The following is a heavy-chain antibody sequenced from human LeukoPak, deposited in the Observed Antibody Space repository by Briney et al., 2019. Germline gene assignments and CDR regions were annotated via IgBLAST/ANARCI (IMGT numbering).Heavy chain of an antibody. V-gene: IGHV6-1*01. Sequence: SQTLSLTYAISGDSVSSNSAAWNWIRQSPSRGLEWLGRTYYRSKWYNDYAVSVKSRITINPDTSTNQFSLQLNSVTPEDTAVYYCAREPTYYYDSSGYYPLGYWGQGTLVTVSS. CDR3: AREPTYYYDSSGYYPLGY. CDR1: GDSVSSNSAA. CDR2: TYYRSKWYN. D-gene: IGHD3-22*01. J-gene: IGHJ4*02.